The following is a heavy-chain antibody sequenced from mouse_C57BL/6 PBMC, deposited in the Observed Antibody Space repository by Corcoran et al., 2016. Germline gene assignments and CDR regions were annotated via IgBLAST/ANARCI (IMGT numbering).Heavy chain of an antibody. D-gene: IGHD2-4*01. Sequence: EVQLQQSGPELVKPGASVKIPCKASGYTFTDYNMDWVKQSHGKSLEWIGDINPNNGGTIYNQKFKGKATLTVDKSSSTAYMELRSLTSEDTAVYYCARSRLRPLAMDYWGQGTSVTVSS. CDR3: ARSRLRPLAMDY. CDR2: INPNNGGT. J-gene: IGHJ4*01. V-gene: IGHV1-18*01. CDR1: GYTFTDYN.